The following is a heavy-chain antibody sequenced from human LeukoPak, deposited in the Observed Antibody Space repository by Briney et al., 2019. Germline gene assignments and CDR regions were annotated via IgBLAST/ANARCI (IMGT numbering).Heavy chain of an antibody. D-gene: IGHD3-10*01. Sequence: GGSLRLSCAASEFTFSDYFMTWIRQTPGEGLEWVSYISSSGNTIYYADSVKGRFTISRDNSKNSLYLLMNSLRAEDTAIYYCARMVRGVDFDSWGQGTLVTVSS. J-gene: IGHJ4*02. CDR1: EFTFSDYF. CDR3: ARMVRGVDFDS. V-gene: IGHV3-11*04. CDR2: ISSSGNTI.